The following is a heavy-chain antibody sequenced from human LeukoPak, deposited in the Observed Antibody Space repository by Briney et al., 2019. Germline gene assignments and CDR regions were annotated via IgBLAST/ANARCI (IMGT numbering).Heavy chain of an antibody. J-gene: IGHJ6*04. CDR2: IKQDGSEK. CDR3: AIIPGDRLLWFGELPTPDV. Sequence: GGSLRLSCAASGFTFSSYWMSWVRQAPGKGLEWVANIKQDGSEKYYVDSVKGRFTISRDNAKNSLYLQMNSLRAEDTAVYYCAIIPGDRLLWFGELPTPDVWGKGTTVTVSS. V-gene: IGHV3-7*01. D-gene: IGHD3-10*01. CDR1: GFTFSSYW.